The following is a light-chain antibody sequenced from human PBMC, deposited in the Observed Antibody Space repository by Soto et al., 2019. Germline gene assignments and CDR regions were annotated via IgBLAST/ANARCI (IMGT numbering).Light chain of an antibody. Sequence: DIRMTQSPSTLSASVGDRVTITCRASQSISSWLASYQQKPGKAPKVLLYKASSLESWVLSRFSASGSGTEFTLTISSLQPDDFATYYCQQYNSYGLTFGGGTKVEIK. CDR2: KAS. CDR1: QSISSW. V-gene: IGKV1-5*03. CDR3: QQYNSYGLT. J-gene: IGKJ4*01.